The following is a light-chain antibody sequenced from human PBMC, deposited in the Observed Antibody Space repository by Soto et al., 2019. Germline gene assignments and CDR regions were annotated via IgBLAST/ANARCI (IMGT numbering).Light chain of an antibody. V-gene: IGLV1-40*01. CDR2: GNS. Sequence: QSVLTQPPSVSGAPGQRVTISCTGSSSNIGAGYDVHWYQQLPGTAPKLLIYGNSNRPSGVPDRFSGSKSGTSASLAITGVQAEDEADYYCQSSDSSLSGYVVFGGGTKLTVL. J-gene: IGLJ2*01. CDR1: SSNIGAGYD. CDR3: QSSDSSLSGYVV.